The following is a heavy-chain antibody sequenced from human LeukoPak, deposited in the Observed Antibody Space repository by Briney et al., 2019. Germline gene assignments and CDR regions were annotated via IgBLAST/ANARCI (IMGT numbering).Heavy chain of an antibody. J-gene: IGHJ4*02. CDR1: GFTFSGSA. CDR2: IRSKANSYAT. Sequence: GGSLRLSCAASGFTFSGSAMHWVRQASGKGLEWVGRIRSKANSYATAYAASVKGRFTISRDDSKNTAYLQMNSLKTEDTAVYYCTRLTDYGDYVGGNYWGQGTLVTVSS. V-gene: IGHV3-73*01. D-gene: IGHD4-17*01. CDR3: TRLTDYGDYVGGNY.